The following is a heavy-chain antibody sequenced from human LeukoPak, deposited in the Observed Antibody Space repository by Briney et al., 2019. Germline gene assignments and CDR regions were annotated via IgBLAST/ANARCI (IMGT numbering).Heavy chain of an antibody. CDR1: GGSISSYY. Sequence: TSETLSLTCTASGGSISSYYWSWIRQPPGKGLEWIGYIYYSGSTNYNPSLKSRVTISVDTSKNQFSLKLSSVTAADTAVYYCARVYCSGGSCYASTWGQGTLVTVSS. CDR3: ARVYCSGGSCYAST. D-gene: IGHD2-15*01. J-gene: IGHJ5*02. V-gene: IGHV4-59*01. CDR2: IYYSGST.